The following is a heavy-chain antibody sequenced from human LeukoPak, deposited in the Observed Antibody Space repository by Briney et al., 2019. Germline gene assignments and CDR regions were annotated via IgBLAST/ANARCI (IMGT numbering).Heavy chain of an antibody. J-gene: IGHJ4*02. V-gene: IGHV3-53*01. D-gene: IGHD2-8*01. CDR2: VTPGGST. Sequence: GGSLRLSCAASGFTVSSNFITWVRQAPGKGLEWVSVVTPGGSTYYADSVKGRFTISRDNSKNTVYLQMKSLRVEDTAVYYCAREDALDYWGQGTLVTVSS. CDR3: AREDALDY. CDR1: GFTVSSNF.